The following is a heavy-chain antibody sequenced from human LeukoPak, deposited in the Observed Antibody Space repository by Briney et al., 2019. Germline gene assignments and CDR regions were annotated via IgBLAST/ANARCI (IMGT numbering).Heavy chain of an antibody. CDR3: ERDGRGVPAASRMDV. CDR2: ISISSSYI. CDR1: GFTFSSYS. J-gene: IGHJ6*02. D-gene: IGHD2-2*01. V-gene: IGHV3-21*01. Sequence: GGSLRLSCAASGFTFSSYSMNWVRQAPGKGLEWVSYISISSSYIYYSHSVKDRFTISRDNAKNSLYLQVHSLSAEDTAVYYCERDGRGVPAASRMDVWGQGTTVTVSS.